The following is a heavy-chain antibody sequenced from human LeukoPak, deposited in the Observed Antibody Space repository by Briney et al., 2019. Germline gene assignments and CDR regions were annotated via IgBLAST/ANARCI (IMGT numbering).Heavy chain of an antibody. CDR3: ARGGGSTHYHFDY. V-gene: IGHV4-34*01. J-gene: IGHJ4*02. CDR2: INHSGST. D-gene: IGHD2-2*01. CDR1: GGSFSGYY. Sequence: SVTLSLTCAVYGGSFSGYYWSWIRQPPGKGLEWIGEINHSGSTNYNPYLKSRVTISVDTSKNQFSLKLSSVTAADTAVYYCARGGGSTHYHFDYWGQGTLVTVPS.